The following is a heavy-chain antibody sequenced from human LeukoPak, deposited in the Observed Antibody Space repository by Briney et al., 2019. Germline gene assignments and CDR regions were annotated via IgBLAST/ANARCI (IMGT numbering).Heavy chain of an antibody. CDR2: INGDGSST. V-gene: IGHV3-74*01. CDR3: ARDVGYGMNV. CDR1: GFTFSSYW. Sequence: QSGGSLRLSCAASGFTFSSYWMHWVRQAPGKGLLWVSRINGDGSSTNYADSVKGRFTISRDNAKNTLYLQMNSLRAEDTAVYYCARDVGYGMNVWGQGTTVTVSS. J-gene: IGHJ6*02. D-gene: IGHD2-15*01.